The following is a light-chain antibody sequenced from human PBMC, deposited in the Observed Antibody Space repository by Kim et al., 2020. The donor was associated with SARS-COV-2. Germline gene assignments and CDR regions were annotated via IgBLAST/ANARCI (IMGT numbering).Light chain of an antibody. CDR3: QHYNSYPYS. J-gene: IGKJ2*03. Sequence: DIQMTQSPSTLSASVGDRVTITCRASQDISVWLAWYQQKSGKAPELLIYKASILQSRVPSRFSGRGSGTEFTLTISSLQPDDSATYYCQHYNSYPYSFRQGTKLDI. CDR2: KAS. V-gene: IGKV1-5*03. CDR1: QDISVW.